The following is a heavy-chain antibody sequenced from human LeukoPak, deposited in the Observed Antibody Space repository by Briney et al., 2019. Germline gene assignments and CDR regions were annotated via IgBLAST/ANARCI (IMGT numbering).Heavy chain of an antibody. CDR2: INPNSGGT. J-gene: IGHJ6*03. Sequence: ASVKVSCKASGYTFTGYYMHWVRQAPEQGLEWMGWINPNSGGTNYAQKFQGRVTMTRDTSISTAYMELSRLRSVDTAVYYCARVSDDYYDSSGPYYYYYYMDVWGKGTTVTISS. CDR3: ARVSDDYYDSSGPYYYYYYMDV. D-gene: IGHD3-22*01. V-gene: IGHV1-2*02. CDR1: GYTFTGYY.